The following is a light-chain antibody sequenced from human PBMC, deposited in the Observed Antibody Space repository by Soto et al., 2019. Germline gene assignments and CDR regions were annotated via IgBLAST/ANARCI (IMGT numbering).Light chain of an antibody. CDR2: GVS. CDR1: SSDVGGYKY. J-gene: IGLJ1*01. V-gene: IGLV2-14*01. Sequence: SALTQPASLSGSPGQSITISCTGTSSDVGGYKYVSWFQQHPGKAPKLMIYGVSNRPSGVSHRFSGSKSGNTASLLISGRQGEDSADYYCSSDTRSSTFVFGTGTKLTVL. CDR3: SSDTRSSTFV.